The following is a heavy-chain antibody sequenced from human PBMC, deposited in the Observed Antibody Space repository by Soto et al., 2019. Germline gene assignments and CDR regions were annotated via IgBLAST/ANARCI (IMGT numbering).Heavy chain of an antibody. D-gene: IGHD3-9*01. J-gene: IGHJ6*02. V-gene: IGHV4-34*01. Sequence: SETLSLTCAVYGGSFRGYYWSWIRQPPGKGLEWIGEINHSGSTNYNPSLKSRVTISVDTSKNQFSLKLSSVTTADTAVYYCARGRGYDILTGYSKVGYSYYYYYGMDVWGQGTTVTVSS. CDR3: ARGRGYDILTGYSKVGYSYYYYYGMDV. CDR2: INHSGST. CDR1: GGSFRGYY.